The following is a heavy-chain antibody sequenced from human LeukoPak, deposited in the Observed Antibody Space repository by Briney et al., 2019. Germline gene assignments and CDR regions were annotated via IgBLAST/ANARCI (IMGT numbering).Heavy chain of an antibody. Sequence: ASVKVCCKATGSNFAIYAVRGLRQHWWQGLELVAWTVIGSGNTNYAQKFQERVAITRDMSTSTAYMELSSLRSEDTAVYYCAALGPGIAAAGTGYAFDIWGQGTMVTVSS. J-gene: IGHJ3*02. CDR2: TVIGSGNT. CDR1: GSNFAIYA. D-gene: IGHD6-13*01. CDR3: AALGPGIAAAGTGYAFDI. V-gene: IGHV1-58*01.